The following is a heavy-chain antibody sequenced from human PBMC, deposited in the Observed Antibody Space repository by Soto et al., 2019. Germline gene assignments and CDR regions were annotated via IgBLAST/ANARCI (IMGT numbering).Heavy chain of an antibody. CDR3: ARGATYYDFWSGHYTSYTYYGMDV. CDR1: EFTVSSNY. V-gene: IGHV3-53*01. D-gene: IGHD3-3*01. CDR2: IDTAGRA. Sequence: EVQLVESGGGLIQPGGSLRVSCAASEFTVSSNYMTWVRQAPGTGLEWVSVIDTAGRANYAESVKGRFTNSRDNSKNTLYIQMNSLRVEDTAVYYCARGATYYDFWSGHYTSYTYYGMDVWGQGTTVTVS. J-gene: IGHJ6*02.